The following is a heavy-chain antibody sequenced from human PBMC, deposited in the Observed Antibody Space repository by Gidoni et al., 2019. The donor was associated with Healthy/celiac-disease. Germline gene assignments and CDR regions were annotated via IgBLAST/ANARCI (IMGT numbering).Heavy chain of an antibody. CDR1: GGSFSGYY. D-gene: IGHD5-18*01. V-gene: IGHV4-34*01. J-gene: IGHJ5*02. CDR2: INHSGST. CDR3: ARDGADTAMVDWFDP. Sequence: QVQLQQWGAGLLKPSETLSLTCAVYGGSFSGYYWSWIRQPPGKGLEWIGEINHSGSTNYNPSLKSRVTISVDTSKNQFSLKLSSVTAADTAVYYCARDGADTAMVDWFDPWGQGTLVTVSS.